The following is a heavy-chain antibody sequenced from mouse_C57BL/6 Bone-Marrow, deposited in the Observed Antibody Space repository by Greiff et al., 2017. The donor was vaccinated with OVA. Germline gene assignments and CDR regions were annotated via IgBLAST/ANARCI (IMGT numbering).Heavy chain of an antibody. V-gene: IGHV1-77*01. CDR1: GYTFTDYY. J-gene: IGHJ4*01. Sequence: QVQLQQSGAELVKPGASVKISCKASGYTFTDYYINWVKQRPGQGLEWSGKIGPGSGSTYYNEKFKGKATLTADKSSSTAYMQLSSLTSEDSAVYFCARSGMDYWGQGTSVTVSS. CDR3: ARSGMDY. CDR2: IGPGSGST. D-gene: IGHD3-1*01.